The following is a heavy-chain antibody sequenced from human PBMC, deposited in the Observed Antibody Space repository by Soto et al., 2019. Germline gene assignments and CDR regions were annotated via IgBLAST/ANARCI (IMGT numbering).Heavy chain of an antibody. CDR1: GFIFSIYG. CDR2: ISYDGSNK. D-gene: IGHD2-15*01. J-gene: IGHJ4*02. CDR3: AASAHGSGGSSLDY. V-gene: IGHV3-30*03. Sequence: ESGGGVVQPGRSLRLSCAASGFIFSIYGMHWVRQAPGKGLEWVAVISYDGSNKDYADSAKGRFTISRDNSKNTLYLQMHSLRAEDTAVYYCAASAHGSGGSSLDYWGQGTLVTVSS.